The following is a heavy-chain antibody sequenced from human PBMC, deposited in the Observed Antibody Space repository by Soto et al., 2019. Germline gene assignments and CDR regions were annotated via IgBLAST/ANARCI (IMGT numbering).Heavy chain of an antibody. D-gene: IGHD2-15*01. Sequence: GESLKISCKGSGYSFTSYWIGWVRQMPGKGLEWMGIIYPGDSDTRYSPSFQGQVTISADKSISTAYLQWSSLKASDTAMYYCARQTYCSGGSCRGSHPDYWGQGTLVTVSS. CDR1: GYSFTSYW. CDR2: IYPGDSDT. CDR3: ARQTYCSGGSCRGSHPDY. V-gene: IGHV5-51*01. J-gene: IGHJ4*02.